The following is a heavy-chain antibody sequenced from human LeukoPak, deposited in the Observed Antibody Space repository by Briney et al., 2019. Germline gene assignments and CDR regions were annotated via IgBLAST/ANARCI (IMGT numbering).Heavy chain of an antibody. J-gene: IGHJ4*02. CDR2: SDWDDDK. CDR1: GFSLSTSGMC. Sequence: SGPALVKPTQTLTLTCTFSGFSLSTSGMCVSWIRQPPGKALEWLARSDWDDDKYYSTSLKTRLTISKDTSKNQVVLTMTNMDPVDTATYYCARIYYYDSSGYYEFDYWGQGTLVTVSS. V-gene: IGHV2-70*11. CDR3: ARIYYYDSSGYYEFDY. D-gene: IGHD3-22*01.